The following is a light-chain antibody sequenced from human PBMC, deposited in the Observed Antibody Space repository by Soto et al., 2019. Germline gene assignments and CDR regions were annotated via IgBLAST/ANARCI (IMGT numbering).Light chain of an antibody. CDR1: QSVLYSSNNKNY. J-gene: IGKJ5*01. CDR3: QQYYSTLIT. Sequence: DIVMTQSPDSLAVSLGERATINCKSSQSVLYSSNNKNYLAWYQQKPGQPPTLLIYWASTREFGVPDRFSGSESGTDFTLTISSLQAEDVAVYYCQQYYSTLITFGQGTRLEIK. V-gene: IGKV4-1*01. CDR2: WAS.